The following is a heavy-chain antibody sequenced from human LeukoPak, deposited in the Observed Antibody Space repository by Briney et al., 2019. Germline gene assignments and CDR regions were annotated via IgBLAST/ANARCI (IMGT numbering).Heavy chain of an antibody. V-gene: IGHV3-30*01. D-gene: IGHD3-22*01. CDR2: ISYDGSNK. CDR1: GFTFSSYA. CDR3: ARGRGEDYDSSGYYQPFDY. Sequence: GRSLRLSCAASGFTFSSYAMHWVRQAPGKGLEWVAVISYDGSNKHYADSVKGRFTISRDNSKNTLYLQMNSLRAEDTAVYYCARGRGEDYDSSGYYQPFDYWGQGTLVTVSS. J-gene: IGHJ4*02.